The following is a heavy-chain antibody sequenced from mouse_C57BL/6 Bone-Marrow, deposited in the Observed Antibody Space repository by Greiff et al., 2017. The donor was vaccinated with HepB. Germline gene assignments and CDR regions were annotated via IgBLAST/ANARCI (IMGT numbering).Heavy chain of an antibody. D-gene: IGHD3-3*01. V-gene: IGHV1-76*01. CDR1: GYTFTDYY. J-gene: IGHJ2*01. CDR3: ARYGVGLGDY. CDR2: IYPGSGNT. Sequence: VQVVESGAELVRPGASVKLSCKASGYTFTDYYINWVKQRPGQGLEWIARIYPGSGNTYYNEKFKGKATLTAEKSSSTAYMQLSSLTSEDSAVYFCARYGVGLGDYWGQGTTLTVSS.